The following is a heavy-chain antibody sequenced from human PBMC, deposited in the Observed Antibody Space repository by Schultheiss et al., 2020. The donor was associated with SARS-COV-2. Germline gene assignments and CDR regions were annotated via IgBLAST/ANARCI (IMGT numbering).Heavy chain of an antibody. V-gene: IGHV3-53*01. D-gene: IGHD3-10*01. CDR1: GFTFSSNY. CDR2: IYSGGST. J-gene: IGHJ6*02. Sequence: GESLKISCAASGFTFSSNYMSWVRQAPGKGLEWVSVIYSGGSTYYADSVKGRFTISRDNSKNTLYLQMNSLRAEDTAVYYCARCLWSNYGMDVWGQGTTVTVSS. CDR3: ARCLWSNYGMDV.